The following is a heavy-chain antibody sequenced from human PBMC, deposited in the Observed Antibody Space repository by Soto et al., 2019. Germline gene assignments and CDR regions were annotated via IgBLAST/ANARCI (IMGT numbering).Heavy chain of an antibody. J-gene: IGHJ3*02. CDR2: ISNRGDT. Sequence: EVHLVESGGGLVQPGGSLRLSCTASGFIVSGTYVNWVRQAPGKGLEWVSVISNRGDTHYADSVRGRFSLSRDISDNTLHLQMNNLRVEDTAVYYCAREPRYCRGGSCSITGDAYDIWGQGTMVTVSS. CDR1: GFIVSGTY. V-gene: IGHV3-66*01. CDR3: AREPRYCRGGSCSITGDAYDI. D-gene: IGHD2-15*01.